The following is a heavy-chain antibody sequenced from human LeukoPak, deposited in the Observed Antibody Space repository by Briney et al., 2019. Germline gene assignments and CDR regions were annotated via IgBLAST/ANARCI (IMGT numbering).Heavy chain of an antibody. D-gene: IGHD3-22*01. Sequence: ASVKVSCKVSGYTLTGVSMHWVRQAPGEGLEWMGGFDPEDGETIYEQKFQGRVTMTEDTSTDTAYMELSSLRSEDTAVYYCATPSTYYYDSSGYYKYWGQGTLVTVSS. CDR1: GYTLTGVS. CDR2: FDPEDGET. CDR3: ATPSTYYYDSSGYYKY. V-gene: IGHV1-24*01. J-gene: IGHJ4*02.